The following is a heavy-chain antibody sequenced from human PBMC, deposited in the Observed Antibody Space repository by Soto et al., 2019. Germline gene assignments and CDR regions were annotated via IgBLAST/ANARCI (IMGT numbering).Heavy chain of an antibody. CDR3: AKGSTAMTYFDY. CDR1: GFTFSSYG. V-gene: IGHV3-30*18. J-gene: IGHJ4*02. CDR2: ISYDGSNK. Sequence: QEQLVESRGGVVQPGRSLRLSCAASGFTFSSYGMHWVRQAPGKGLEWVAVISYDGSNKYYVDSVKGRFTISRDNSKNTLYLQMNSLRAEDTAVYYCAKGSTAMTYFDYWGQGTLVTVSS. D-gene: IGHD5-18*01.